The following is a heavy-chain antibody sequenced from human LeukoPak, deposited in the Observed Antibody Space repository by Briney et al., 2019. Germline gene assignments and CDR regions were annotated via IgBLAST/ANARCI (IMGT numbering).Heavy chain of an antibody. CDR2: INHSGST. D-gene: IGHD3-22*01. CDR1: GGSFSGYY. CDR3: ASCYYYDSSGCAY. J-gene: IGHJ4*02. V-gene: IGHV4-34*01. Sequence: SETLSLTCAVYGGSFSGYYWSWIRQPPGKGLGWIGEINHSGSTNYNPSLKSRVTISVDTSKNQFSLKLSSVTAADTAVYYCASCYYYDSSGCAYWGQGTLVTVSS.